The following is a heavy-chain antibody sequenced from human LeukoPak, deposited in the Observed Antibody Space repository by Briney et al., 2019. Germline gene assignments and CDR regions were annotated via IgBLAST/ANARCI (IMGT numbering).Heavy chain of an antibody. J-gene: IGHJ4*02. CDR1: GCTFTSYD. D-gene: IGHD1-26*01. CDR3: ARGGALYSGIPVRLFDY. Sequence: ASVKVSCKASGCTFTSYDINWVRQATGQGLEWMGWMNPNSGNTGYAQKFQGRVTMTRNTSISTAYMELSSLRSEDTAVYYCARGGALYSGIPVRLFDYWGQGTLVTVSS. V-gene: IGHV1-8*01. CDR2: MNPNSGNT.